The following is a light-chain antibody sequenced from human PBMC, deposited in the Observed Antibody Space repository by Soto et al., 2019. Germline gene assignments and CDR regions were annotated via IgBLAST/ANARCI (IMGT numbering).Light chain of an antibody. Sequence: EIVLTQSPATLSLSPGERATLSCRASQSVTNSLAWYQQQPGQAPRLLIYHASNMATGVPARFSGSGSGTDFTLTISSLEPADFAVYYCQQRRTFGQGTKVDIK. CDR2: HAS. J-gene: IGKJ1*01. V-gene: IGKV3-11*01. CDR3: QQRRT. CDR1: QSVTNS.